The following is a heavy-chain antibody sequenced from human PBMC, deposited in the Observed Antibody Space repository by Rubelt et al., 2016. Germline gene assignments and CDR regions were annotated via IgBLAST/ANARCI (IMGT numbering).Heavy chain of an antibody. CDR1: GFTFSRYW. Sequence: VQLVESGGGLVQPGGSLRLSCVASGFTFSRYWMHWVRQAPGKGLVWVSRIHSDGSSTTYADSVKGRFTISRGNAKNALFLQMTCLRAEDTAVYYCARSDITIFEVVKNWGQGTLVTVSS. CDR2: IHSDGSST. V-gene: IGHV3-74*02. CDR3: ARSDITIFEVVKN. D-gene: IGHD3-3*01. J-gene: IGHJ4*02.